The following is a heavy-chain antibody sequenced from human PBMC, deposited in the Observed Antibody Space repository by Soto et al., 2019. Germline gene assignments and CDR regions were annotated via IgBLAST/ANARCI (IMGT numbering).Heavy chain of an antibody. D-gene: IGHD3-22*01. CDR1: GFTFSSYS. V-gene: IGHV3-21*01. CDR2: ISSSSSYI. Sequence: GGSLRLSCAASGFTFSSYSMNWVRQAPGKGLEWVSSISSSSSYIYYADSVKGRFTISRDNAKNSLYLQMNSLRAEDTAVYYCASPRGWMDDAFDIWGQGTMVTVSS. J-gene: IGHJ3*02. CDR3: ASPRGWMDDAFDI.